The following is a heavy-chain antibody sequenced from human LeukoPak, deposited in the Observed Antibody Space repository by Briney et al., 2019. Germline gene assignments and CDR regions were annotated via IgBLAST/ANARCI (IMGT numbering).Heavy chain of an antibody. CDR3: ASLRFADSYFDF. V-gene: IGHV4-38-2*02. CDR1: NYSVSSNVN. Sequence: SETLSLTCTVSNYSVSSNVNWGWIRQSPGGGLDGIGRVYQSGNPYYTPSLKSRFLLPFDPSKNELSLQINSVTATDTAIYFCASLRFADSYFDFCGQGTHVTASS. CDR2: VYQSGNP. J-gene: IGHJ4*02.